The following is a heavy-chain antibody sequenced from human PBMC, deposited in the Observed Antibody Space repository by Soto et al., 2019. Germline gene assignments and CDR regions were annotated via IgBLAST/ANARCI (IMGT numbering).Heavy chain of an antibody. Sequence: PSETLSLTCTVSGDSISSYYCSWIRQPPGKGLEWIGYIYYSGSTNYNPSLKSRVTISVDTSKNQFSLKLSSVTAADTAVYYCARRKHYYYYYYMDVWGKGTTVTVSS. V-gene: IGHV4-59*08. J-gene: IGHJ6*03. CDR3: ARRKHYYYYYYMDV. CDR2: IYYSGST. CDR1: GDSISSYY.